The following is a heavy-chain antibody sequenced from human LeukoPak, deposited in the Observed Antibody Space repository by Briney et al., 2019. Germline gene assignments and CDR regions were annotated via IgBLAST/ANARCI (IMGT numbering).Heavy chain of an antibody. CDR2: INSDGSST. J-gene: IGHJ4*02. CDR1: GFTFSSYW. V-gene: IGHV3-74*01. Sequence: PGGSLRLSCAASGFTFSSYWMHWVRQAPGKGLVWVSRINSDGSSTSYADSVKGRFTISRDNAKNTLYLQMNSLRAEDTAVYYCARAGDSSGWYYFDYWGQGTLVTVSS. D-gene: IGHD6-19*01. CDR3: ARAGDSSGWYYFDY.